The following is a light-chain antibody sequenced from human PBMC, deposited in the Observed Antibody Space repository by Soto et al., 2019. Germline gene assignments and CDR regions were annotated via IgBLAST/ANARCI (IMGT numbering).Light chain of an antibody. J-gene: IGKJ4*01. CDR1: QSVSSN. CDR3: QQYNNWPLT. CDR2: GAS. Sequence: EIVMMQSPAILSVSPGERATLSCRASQSVSSNLAWYQQKPGQAPRVLIYGASTRATGFPARFSGSGSGTEFTLTISSLQSEDFAVYYCQQYNNWPLTFGGGTKVDIK. V-gene: IGKV3-15*01.